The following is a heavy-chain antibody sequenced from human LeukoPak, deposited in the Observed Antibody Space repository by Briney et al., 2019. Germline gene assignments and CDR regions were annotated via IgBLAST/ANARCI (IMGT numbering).Heavy chain of an antibody. Sequence: ASVKVSCKASCYTFTGFYRHWVGQAPGQGLEWMGWINPNTGGRNYALKFQGRVTMTSDTSISTAYMELTGLRSDDTAVYYCARSGGGLDYCGQGTLVTVSS. D-gene: IGHD3-10*01. V-gene: IGHV1-2*02. CDR3: ARSGGGLDY. CDR1: CYTFTGFY. CDR2: INPNTGGR. J-gene: IGHJ4*02.